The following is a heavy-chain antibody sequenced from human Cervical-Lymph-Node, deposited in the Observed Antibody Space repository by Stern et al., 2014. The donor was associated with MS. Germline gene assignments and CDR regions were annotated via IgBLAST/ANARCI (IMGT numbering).Heavy chain of an antibody. CDR3: AAHRGRVTYYYGMDV. J-gene: IGHJ6*02. CDR1: GYTLSEIS. CDR2: FDPEHGET. V-gene: IGHV1-24*01. Sequence: QVQLVQSGAEVKKPGASVKVSCKVSGYTLSEISMHWVRQAPGKGLEWMGGFDPEHGETRYAQKFHGRVTMAEDRSTDTAYMELRSLRSEDTAVYYCAAHRGRVTYYYGMDVWGQGTTVTVSS. D-gene: IGHD2-21*02.